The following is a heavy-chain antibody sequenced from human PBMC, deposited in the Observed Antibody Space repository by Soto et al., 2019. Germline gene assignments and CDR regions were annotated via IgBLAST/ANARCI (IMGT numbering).Heavy chain of an antibody. CDR2: IYYTGST. CDR1: GGSISSGSYY. Sequence: QLQLQESGPGLVKPSETLSLTCTVSGGSISSGSYYWGWIRQPPGKGLEWIGTIYYTGSTYYNPSLKSRVTISVDTSRNQCSLKLSSVTAADTAVYFCARRLRFLETVDYWGQGTLVTVSS. CDR3: ARRLRFLETVDY. V-gene: IGHV4-39*01. D-gene: IGHD3-3*01. J-gene: IGHJ4*02.